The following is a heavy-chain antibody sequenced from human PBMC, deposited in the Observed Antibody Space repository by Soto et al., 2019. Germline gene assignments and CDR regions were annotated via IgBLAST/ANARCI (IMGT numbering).Heavy chain of an antibody. CDR3: ARVDDSSGYFQSYWFDP. D-gene: IGHD3-22*01. CDR2: IIPIFGTA. J-gene: IGHJ5*02. CDR1: GGTFSSYA. V-gene: IGHV1-69*01. Sequence: QVQLVQSGAEVKKPGSSVKVSCKASGGTFSSYAISWVRQAPGQGLEWMGGIIPIFGTANYAQKFQGRVTITADESTSTAYMELSSLRSEDTVVYYCARVDDSSGYFQSYWFDPWGQGTLVTVSS.